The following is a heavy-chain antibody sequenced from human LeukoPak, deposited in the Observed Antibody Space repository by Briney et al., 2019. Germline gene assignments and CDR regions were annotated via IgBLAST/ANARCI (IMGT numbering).Heavy chain of an antibody. CDR3: VKGSGSSGYYPLNY. Sequence: GGSLRLSCAASGFTFSSYAMTWVRQAPGKGLGRVSAVTDSGDKVFYADSVKGRFTISRDNSKNTLYLQMSSLRVEDTAVYYCVKGSGSSGYYPLNYWGQGTLVTVSS. V-gene: IGHV3-23*01. J-gene: IGHJ4*02. CDR1: GFTFSSYA. CDR2: VTDSGDKV. D-gene: IGHD3-22*01.